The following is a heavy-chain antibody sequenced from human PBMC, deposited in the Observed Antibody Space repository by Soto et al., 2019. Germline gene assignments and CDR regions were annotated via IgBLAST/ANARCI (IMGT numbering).Heavy chain of an antibody. D-gene: IGHD6-19*01. Sequence: GSLRLACSASGLTFSSYWMHWVRQAPGKGLVWVSRINSDGSSTSYADSVKGRFTISRDNAKNTLYLQMNSLRAEDTAVYYCARSQGAVAGRMRYFDYWGQGTLVTVYS. V-gene: IGHV3-74*01. CDR1: GLTFSSYW. CDR3: ARSQGAVAGRMRYFDY. J-gene: IGHJ4*02. CDR2: INSDGSST.